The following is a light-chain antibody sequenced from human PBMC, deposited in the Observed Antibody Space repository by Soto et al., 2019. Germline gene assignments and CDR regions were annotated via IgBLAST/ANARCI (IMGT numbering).Light chain of an antibody. J-gene: IGKJ2*01. V-gene: IGKV3-15*01. CDR2: GAS. Sequence: REMALAPATLSVSPGDIATLCYRASQSVGTNLAWYQHKPAQAPRPLIYGASIRATGIPARFSASGSGTEFTLTISSLQSEDSAVYFCQQYYYWPPYTFGEGTKVDIK. CDR1: QSVGTN. CDR3: QQYYYWPPYT.